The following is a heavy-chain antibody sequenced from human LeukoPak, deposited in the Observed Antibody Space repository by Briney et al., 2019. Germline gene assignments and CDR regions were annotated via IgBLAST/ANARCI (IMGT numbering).Heavy chain of an antibody. CDR2: ISSSSSYI. CDR3: AVVRGGHNWNEMRY. V-gene: IGHV3-21*01. D-gene: IGHD1-20*01. Sequence: PGRSMRLSCAASGFTFSSYSMNWVLQAPGKGLGWVSSISSSSSYIYYADSVKGRFTISRDNAKNSLYLQMNSLRVEDMAVYYSAVVRGGHNWNEMRYWGQGTLVTVSS. CDR1: GFTFSSYS. J-gene: IGHJ4*02.